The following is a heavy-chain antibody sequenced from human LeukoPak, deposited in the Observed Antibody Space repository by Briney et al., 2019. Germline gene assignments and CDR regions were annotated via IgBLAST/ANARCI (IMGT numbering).Heavy chain of an antibody. CDR1: GGTFSTYA. CDR3: ARGLGDSSGYYYSDN. Sequence: SVMVSCKTSGGTFSTYAISWVRQAPGQGLEWMGGIIPIFGTGNYAQKFQGRVTITADESTSTAYMELSSLRSEDTAVYYCARGLGDSSGYYYSDNWGQGTLVTVSS. J-gene: IGHJ4*02. V-gene: IGHV1-69*13. CDR2: IIPIFGTG. D-gene: IGHD3-22*01.